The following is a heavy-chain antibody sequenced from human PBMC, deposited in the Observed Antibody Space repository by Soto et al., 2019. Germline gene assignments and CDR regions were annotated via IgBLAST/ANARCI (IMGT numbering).Heavy chain of an antibody. CDR3: GRSFMWYFDL. CDR2: IYHSGST. Sequence: SETLSLTCVVSGYSISSGFYWGWIRQPPGRGLEWIGTIYHSGSTYYNPSLKSRVTMSVDTSKNQFSLKLTSVTAADTAVYYCGRSFMWYFDLWGRGTLVTVSS. J-gene: IGHJ2*01. V-gene: IGHV4-38-2*01. D-gene: IGHD3-16*01. CDR1: GYSISSGFY.